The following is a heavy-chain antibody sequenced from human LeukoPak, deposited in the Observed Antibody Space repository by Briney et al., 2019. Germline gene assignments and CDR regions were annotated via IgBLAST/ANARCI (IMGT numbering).Heavy chain of an antibody. V-gene: IGHV1-2*02. CDR3: ASLEYSSSFSEVFYY. D-gene: IGHD6-6*01. CDR1: GYSFTDYY. CDR2: INPHSGGR. Sequence: GASVKVSCKASGYSFTDYYIHWVRQAPGQGPEWMGWINPHSGGRNLAQKFQGRVTMTRDTSISTAYMELSRLRSDDTAVYYCASLEYSSSFSEVFYYWGQGTLVTVSS. J-gene: IGHJ4*02.